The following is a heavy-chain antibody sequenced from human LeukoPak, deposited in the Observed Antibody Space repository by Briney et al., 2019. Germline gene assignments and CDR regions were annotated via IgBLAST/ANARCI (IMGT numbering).Heavy chain of an antibody. Sequence: GGSLRLSCAASGFTFSSYWMHWVRQAPGKGLVWVSHINPDGTTTNYADSVKGRFTISRDNAENTLYLQMNSLRAEDTAVYYCTRAVGVTDYWGQGALVTVSS. D-gene: IGHD1-26*01. CDR3: TRAVGVTDY. V-gene: IGHV3-74*01. CDR1: GFTFSSYW. CDR2: INPDGTTT. J-gene: IGHJ4*02.